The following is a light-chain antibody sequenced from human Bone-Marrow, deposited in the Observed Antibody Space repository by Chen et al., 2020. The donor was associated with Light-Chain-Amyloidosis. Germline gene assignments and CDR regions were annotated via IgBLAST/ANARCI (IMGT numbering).Light chain of an antibody. CDR1: NIAAKS. CDR3: QVYDSSSDHAWV. J-gene: IGLJ3*02. Sequence: SYVLTQAPSVSVAPVQTARIPCGGQNIAAKSVHWYQQRPGQAPVLVLYDDSDRPSGIPERFSGSNSGNTAALTISRVEAGDEADYYCQVYDSSSDHAWVFGGGTRLSVL. V-gene: IGLV3-21*02. CDR2: DDS.